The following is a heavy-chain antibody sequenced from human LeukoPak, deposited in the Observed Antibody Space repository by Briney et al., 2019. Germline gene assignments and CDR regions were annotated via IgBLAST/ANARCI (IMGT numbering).Heavy chain of an antibody. CDR2: ISYDGSNK. Sequence: GRSLRLSCAASGFTFSSYGMHWVRQAPGKGLEWVAVISYDGSNKYYADSVKGRFTISRDNSKNTLYLQMNSLRAEDTAVYYCSRGVGATDSWGQGTLVTVSS. D-gene: IGHD1-26*01. CDR1: GFTFSSYG. J-gene: IGHJ4*02. V-gene: IGHV3-30*03. CDR3: SRGVGATDS.